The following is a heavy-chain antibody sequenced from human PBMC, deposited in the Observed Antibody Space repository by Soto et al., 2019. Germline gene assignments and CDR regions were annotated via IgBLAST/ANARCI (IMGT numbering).Heavy chain of an antibody. J-gene: IGHJ5*02. CDR2: IYYSGST. D-gene: IGHD2-2*02. CDR3: ARAEWGYCSSTSCYNH. V-gene: IGHV4-31*03. CDR1: GGSISSGGYY. Sequence: QVQLQESGPGLVKPSQTLSLTCTVSGGSISSGGYYWSWIRQHPGKGLEWIGYIYYSGSTYYNPSLKNRATISVDTSKNHFSLKLSSVTAADTAVYYCARAEWGYCSSTSCYNHWGQGTLVTVSS.